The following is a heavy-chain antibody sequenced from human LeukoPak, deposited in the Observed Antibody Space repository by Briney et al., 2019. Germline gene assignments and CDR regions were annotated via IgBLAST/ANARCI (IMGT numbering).Heavy chain of an antibody. V-gene: IGHV3-23*01. CDR3: AKYAPPTTVVTRFFDY. Sequence: GGSLRLSCAVSGVTFSSDAMTWVPEAPGKGVEWGSGIGYSGGDIQYADSVKGRFTSSRDNSKNTLYLQMNSLRVEDTAVYYCAKYAPPTTVVTRFFDYWGQGTLVTVSS. CDR1: GVTFSSDA. CDR2: IGYSGGDI. J-gene: IGHJ4*02. D-gene: IGHD4-23*01.